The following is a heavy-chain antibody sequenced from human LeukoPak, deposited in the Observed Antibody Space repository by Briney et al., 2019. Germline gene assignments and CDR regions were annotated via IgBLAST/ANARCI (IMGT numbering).Heavy chain of an antibody. D-gene: IGHD3-10*01. Sequence: GTSLRLSCAASGFTFSSFGMHWVRQAPGKGLEWVAFISYDGSNKYYADSVKGRFTISRDNSKNTLYLQMNSLRAEDTAVYYCARDVGGAGIGGWFDPWGQGTLVTVSS. CDR3: ARDVGGAGIGGWFDP. V-gene: IGHV3-30*03. CDR2: ISYDGSNK. CDR1: GFTFSSFG. J-gene: IGHJ5*02.